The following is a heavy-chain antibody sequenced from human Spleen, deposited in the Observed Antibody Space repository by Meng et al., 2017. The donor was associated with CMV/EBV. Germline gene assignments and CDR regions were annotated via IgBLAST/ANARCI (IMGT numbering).Heavy chain of an antibody. D-gene: IGHD2-2*01. J-gene: IGHJ5*02. V-gene: IGHV1-2*07. CDR3: ARGRACTSTICSPRWFDP. CDR2: ISPISGGT. CDR1: GYTFTDYY. Sequence: ASVKVSCKGSGYTFTDYYIHWVRQAPGQGLEWMGWISPISGGTFYAHKFQGRVTMTRDTSISTAYMDLSSLRSDDTALYYCARGRACTSTICSPRWFDPWGQGTLVTVSS.